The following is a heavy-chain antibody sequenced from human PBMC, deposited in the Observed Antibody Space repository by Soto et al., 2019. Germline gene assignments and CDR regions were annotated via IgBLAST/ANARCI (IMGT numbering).Heavy chain of an antibody. CDR3: ARVYTDGSDVLRFLEWHTATHYYYYYGMDV. J-gene: IGHJ6*02. CDR1: GFTFSSYG. CDR2: ISYDGSNK. Sequence: PGGSLRLSCAASGFTFSSYGMHWVRQAPGKGLEWVAVISYDGSNKYYADSVKGRFTISRDNSKNTLYLQMNSLRAEDTAVYYCARVYTDGSDVLRFLEWHTATHYYYYYGMDVWGQGTTVTVSS. D-gene: IGHD3-3*01. V-gene: IGHV3-30*03.